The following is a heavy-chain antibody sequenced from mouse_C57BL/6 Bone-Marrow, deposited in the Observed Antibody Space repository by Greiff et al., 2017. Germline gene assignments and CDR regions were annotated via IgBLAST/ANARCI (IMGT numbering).Heavy chain of an antibody. Sequence: EVHLVESGGDLVKPGGSLKLSCAASGFTFSSYGMSWVRPTPDKRLEWVATISSGGSYTSYPDSVKGRFTIARDNAQNTLYLQMSSLKSEDTAMYYCARLPLYYYGSSTSLFDYWGQGTTLTVSS. CDR2: ISSGGSYT. CDR1: GFTFSSYG. CDR3: ARLPLYYYGSSTSLFDY. J-gene: IGHJ2*01. V-gene: IGHV5-6*01. D-gene: IGHD1-1*01.